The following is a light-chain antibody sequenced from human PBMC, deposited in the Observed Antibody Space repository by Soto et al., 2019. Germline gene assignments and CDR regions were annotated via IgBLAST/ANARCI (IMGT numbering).Light chain of an antibody. Sequence: QSLLTQPASVSGSPGQSITIPCRGTSSDVGSYNVVSWYQQHPGKAPKLVIYDVSNRPSGVSPRFSGAKSGNTASLTIAGLQAEDEADYYCSSYTRRSTYVFGTGTRSPS. CDR3: SSYTRRSTYV. V-gene: IGLV2-14*03. CDR2: DVS. CDR1: SSDVGSYNV. J-gene: IGLJ1*01.